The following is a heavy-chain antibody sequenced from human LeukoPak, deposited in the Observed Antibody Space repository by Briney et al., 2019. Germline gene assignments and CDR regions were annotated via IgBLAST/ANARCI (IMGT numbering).Heavy chain of an antibody. CDR1: GGSISSYY. Sequence: KSSETLSLTCTVSGGSISSYYWSWIRQPPGKGLEWIGSMYHSGSTYYNPSLKRRVTISVDRSKNQFSLKLSSVTAADTAVYYCARGDDYYDSSGYDFDYWGQGILVTVSS. V-gene: IGHV4-38-2*02. CDR3: ARGDDYYDSSGYDFDY. CDR2: MYHSGST. D-gene: IGHD3-22*01. J-gene: IGHJ4*02.